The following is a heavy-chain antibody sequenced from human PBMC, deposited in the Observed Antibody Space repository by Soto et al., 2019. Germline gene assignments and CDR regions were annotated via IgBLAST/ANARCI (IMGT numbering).Heavy chain of an antibody. J-gene: IGHJ4*02. Sequence: GGSLRLSCASSGFTFSSYAMSWVRQAPGKGLEWVSAISGSGGSTYYADSVKGRFTISRDNSKNTLYLQMNSLRAEDTAVYYCAKDSHYYGSGLFDYWGQGTLVTVSS. CDR2: ISGSGGST. CDR1: GFTFSSYA. D-gene: IGHD3-10*01. CDR3: AKDSHYYGSGLFDY. V-gene: IGHV3-23*01.